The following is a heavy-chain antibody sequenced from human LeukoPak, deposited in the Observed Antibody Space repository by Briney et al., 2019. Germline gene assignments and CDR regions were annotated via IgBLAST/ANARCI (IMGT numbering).Heavy chain of an antibody. D-gene: IGHD6-13*01. CDR1: GYTFTSYD. CDR3: ARGGSSWSAEYFQH. Sequence: ASVKVSCKASGYTFTSYDINWVRQATGQGLEWMGWMNPNSGNTGYAQKFQGRVTMTRNTSISTAYMELSSLRPDDTAVYFCARGGSSWSAEYFQHWGQGTLVTVSS. V-gene: IGHV1-8*01. CDR2: MNPNSGNT. J-gene: IGHJ1*01.